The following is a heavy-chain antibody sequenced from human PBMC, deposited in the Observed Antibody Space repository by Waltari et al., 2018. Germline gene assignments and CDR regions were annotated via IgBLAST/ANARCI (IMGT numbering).Heavy chain of an antibody. V-gene: IGHV4-38-2*01. CDR1: GYSISSGYY. D-gene: IGHD4-17*01. CDR3: ARHGDYNVRFDY. CDR2: ITHSGST. Sequence: QVQLQESGPGLVKTSETLSLTCAVSGYSISSGYYWGWIRQHPGTGLAWIGGITHSGSTYYTPSLKSRITISWDTSKNQFSLKLSSVTAADTAVYYCARHGDYNVRFDYWGQGTLVTVSS. J-gene: IGHJ4*02.